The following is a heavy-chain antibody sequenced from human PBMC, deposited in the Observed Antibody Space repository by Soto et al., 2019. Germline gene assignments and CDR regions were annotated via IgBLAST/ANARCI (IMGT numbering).Heavy chain of an antibody. CDR1: GGSISYEYYH. V-gene: IGHV4-30-4*08. D-gene: IGHD3-16*01. CDR3: VREDDGGGREYYGLDV. CDR2: VHYSGSI. Sequence: SETLSLTCTVSGGSISYEYYHWTWIRQSPGKGLEWIGYVHYSGSIMYNPSFKSRVTISVDTSKNQFSLHLSSVTAADTAVYFCVREDDGGGREYYGLDVWGQGTTVTVSS. J-gene: IGHJ6*02.